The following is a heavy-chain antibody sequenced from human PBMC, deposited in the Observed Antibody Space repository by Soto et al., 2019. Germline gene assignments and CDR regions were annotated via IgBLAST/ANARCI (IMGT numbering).Heavy chain of an antibody. Sequence: ASVKVSCKASGYTFSAHYIHWVRQAPGQGFQWMGWINSRNGDTKYARDFQGSVTLTRDTSINTAYMELRSQTSDDTAIYYCARGTGSSWSDLWGQGTLVTVSS. J-gene: IGHJ5*02. CDR1: GYTFSAHY. CDR3: ARGTGSSWSDL. CDR2: INSRNGDT. V-gene: IGHV1-2*02. D-gene: IGHD3-10*01.